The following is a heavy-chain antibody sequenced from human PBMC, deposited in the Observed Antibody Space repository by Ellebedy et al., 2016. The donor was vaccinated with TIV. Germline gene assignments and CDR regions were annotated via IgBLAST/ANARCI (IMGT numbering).Heavy chain of an antibody. V-gene: IGHV3-43*02. CDR3: ATAGWYRCDY. CDR2: ISGDGGST. Sequence: GESLKISCAASGFTFDDYAMHWVRQAPGKGLELVPLISGDGGSTYYAGSVKGRFTISRDNAKNTLYLQINSLRDEDTAVYYCATAGWYRCDYWGQGTLVTVSS. D-gene: IGHD6-19*01. J-gene: IGHJ4*02. CDR1: GFTFDDYA.